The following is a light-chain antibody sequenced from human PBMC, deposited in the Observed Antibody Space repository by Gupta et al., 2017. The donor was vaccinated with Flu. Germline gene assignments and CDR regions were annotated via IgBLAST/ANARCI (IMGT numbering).Light chain of an antibody. CDR1: SSDVGSYNY. CDR2: EVF. J-gene: IGLJ1*01. Sequence: SSDVGSYNYVSWYQQHPGKAPNLMIYEVFKRPSGVPDRFSGSKSGNTASLTVSGLQAEDEADYYCSSYAGSDNLNVFGTGTKVTVL. V-gene: IGLV2-8*01. CDR3: SSYAGSDNLNV.